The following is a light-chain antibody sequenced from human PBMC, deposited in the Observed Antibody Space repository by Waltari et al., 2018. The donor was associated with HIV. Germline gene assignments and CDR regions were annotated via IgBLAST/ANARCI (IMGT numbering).Light chain of an antibody. Sequence: QSVLTQPPSASGTPGQRVTISCSGSTPNIGSNSVNWYQQLPGTAPKLLIYSSNQRPLGVPDRFSGSKSGTSASLAISGLQSEDEADYYCAAWDDSRNAHVVFGGGTKLTVL. J-gene: IGLJ2*01. CDR2: SSN. CDR3: AAWDDSRNAHVV. CDR1: TPNIGSNS. V-gene: IGLV1-44*01.